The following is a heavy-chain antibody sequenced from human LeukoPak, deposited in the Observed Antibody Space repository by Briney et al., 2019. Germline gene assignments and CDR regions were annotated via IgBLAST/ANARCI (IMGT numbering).Heavy chain of an antibody. CDR3: ARDPVPAARHDWFDP. J-gene: IGHJ5*02. CDR1: GYTFTGYY. D-gene: IGHD2-2*01. Sequence: GASVKVSCKASGYTFTGYYMHWVRQAPGQGLEWMGRINPNSGSTNYAQKFQGRVTMTRDTSTSTVYMELSSLRSEDTAVYYCARDPVPAARHDWFDPWGQGTLVTVSS. CDR2: INPNSGST. V-gene: IGHV1-2*06.